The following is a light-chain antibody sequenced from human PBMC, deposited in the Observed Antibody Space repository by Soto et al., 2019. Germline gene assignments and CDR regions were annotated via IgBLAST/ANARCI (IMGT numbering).Light chain of an antibody. J-gene: IGKJ4*01. CDR2: DAS. V-gene: IGKV3-11*01. CDR3: QQRSNWPST. CDR1: QSVSSY. Sequence: EIVLTQSPATLSLSPGDRATLSCRASQSVSSYLAWYQQKPGQAPRLLIYDASNRAAGIPARFSGSGSGTDFTRTITSLEPEDFAVYCCQQRSNWPSTFGGGTKVEIK.